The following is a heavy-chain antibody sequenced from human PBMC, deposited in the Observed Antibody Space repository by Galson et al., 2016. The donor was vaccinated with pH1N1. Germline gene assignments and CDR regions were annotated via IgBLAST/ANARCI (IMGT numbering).Heavy chain of an antibody. CDR2: IYYSGTT. CDR1: GGSMSSADYY. CDR3: ARGEGIRYYYSGMDV. D-gene: IGHD3-16*01. J-gene: IGHJ6*02. Sequence: TLSLTCTVSGGSMSSADYYWSWIRQPPGKGLEWIGYIYYSGTTYFSPSLKSRLSMSVDMSNNQFSLTLNSVTAADTAVYYCARGEGIRYYYSGMDVWGQGTTVTVFS. V-gene: IGHV4-30-4*01.